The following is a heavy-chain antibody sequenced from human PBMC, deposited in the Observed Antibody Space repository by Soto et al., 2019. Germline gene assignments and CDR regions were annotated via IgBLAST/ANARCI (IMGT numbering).Heavy chain of an antibody. D-gene: IGHD2-15*01. CDR2: IYYSGST. CDR1: GGSISSGGYY. V-gene: IGHV4-31*03. CDR3: ARDGYCSGGSCYYGENWFDP. J-gene: IGHJ5*02. Sequence: PSETLSLTCTVSGGSISSGGYYWSWIRQHPGKGLEWIGYIYYSGSTYYNPSLKSRVTISVDTSKNQFSLKLSSVTAADTAVYYCARDGYCSGGSCYYGENWFDPWGQGTLVTVSS.